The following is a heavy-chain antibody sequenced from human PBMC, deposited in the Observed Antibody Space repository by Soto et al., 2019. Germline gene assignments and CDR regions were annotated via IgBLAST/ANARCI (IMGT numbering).Heavy chain of an antibody. CDR3: AVDLVGTGRY. V-gene: IGHV3-72*01. D-gene: IGHD5-12*01. Sequence: EVQVVESGGGLVQPGGSLRLSCAASGFTFSDYHTDWVRQAPGRGLEWIGRSRRRVDSYTTEYAASVKGRFTMSRDESENSVSLQMNGLKIEDTAVYYCAVDLVGTGRYWGQGMLVTVSS. CDR1: GFTFSDYH. J-gene: IGHJ4*02. CDR2: SRRRVDSYTT.